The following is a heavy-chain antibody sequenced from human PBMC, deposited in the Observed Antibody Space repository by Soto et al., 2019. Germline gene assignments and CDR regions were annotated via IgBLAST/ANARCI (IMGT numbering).Heavy chain of an antibody. CDR1: GFPFSIYS. D-gene: IGHD6-25*01. V-gene: IGHV3-48*02. CDR2: ITSDTNTI. Sequence: EVQLVESGGGLVQPGGSLRLTCVASGFPFSIYSMNWVRQAPGKGLEWSSYITSDTNTIKYADSVKGRFTISRDNAKNLVYLQMNSLRDEDTAVSFCARSAEGHLDYWGKGPVFTVSS. CDR3: ARSAEGHLDY. J-gene: IGHJ4*02.